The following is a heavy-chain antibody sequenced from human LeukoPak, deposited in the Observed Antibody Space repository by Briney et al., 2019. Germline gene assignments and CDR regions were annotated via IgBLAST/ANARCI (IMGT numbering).Heavy chain of an antibody. CDR1: GYTFTSYD. V-gene: IGHV1-8*01. D-gene: IGHD3-9*01. CDR2: MNPNSGNT. J-gene: IGHJ5*02. Sequence: ASVKVSCKASGYTFTSYDINWVRQATGQGLEWMGWMNPNSGNTDYAQKFQGRVTMTRNTSISTAYMELSSLRSEDTAVYYCAAAGHDILTGYWNWFDPWGQGTLVTVSS. CDR3: AAAGHDILTGYWNWFDP.